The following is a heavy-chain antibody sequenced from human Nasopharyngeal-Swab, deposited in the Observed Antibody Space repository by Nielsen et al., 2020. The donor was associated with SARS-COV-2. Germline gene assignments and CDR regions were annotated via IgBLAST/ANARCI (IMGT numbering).Heavy chain of an antibody. CDR2: IYYTGST. Sequence: SETLSLTCTVSGGSISSSSYYWGWIRQPPGKGLEWIGYIYYTGSTNYNPSLKSRVTISIDTSKNQFSLKLTSVTAADTAMYFCARYKAAAGIWAFDIWGQGTMVTVSS. D-gene: IGHD6-13*01. V-gene: IGHV4-61*05. CDR3: ARYKAAAGIWAFDI. J-gene: IGHJ3*02. CDR1: GGSISSSSYY.